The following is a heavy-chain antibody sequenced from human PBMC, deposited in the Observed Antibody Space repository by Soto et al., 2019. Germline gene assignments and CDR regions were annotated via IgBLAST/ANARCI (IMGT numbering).Heavy chain of an antibody. CDR1: GYTFTSYG. J-gene: IGHJ5*02. V-gene: IGHV1-18*01. D-gene: IGHD6-13*01. Sequence: ASVKVSCKASGYTFTSYGISWVRQPPGQGLEWMGWISAYNGNTNYAQKLQGRVTMTTDTSTSTAYMELRSLRSDDTAVYYCARSRVGSSWYDDWFDPWGQGTLVTVSS. CDR3: ARSRVGSSWYDDWFDP. CDR2: ISAYNGNT.